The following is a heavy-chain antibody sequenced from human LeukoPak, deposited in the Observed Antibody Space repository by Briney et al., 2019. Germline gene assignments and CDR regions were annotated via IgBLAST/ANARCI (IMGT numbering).Heavy chain of an antibody. V-gene: IGHV4-4*07. CDR3: ARDPNTYYYDSSGYYGDAFDI. CDR2: IYTSGST. Sequence: SETLSLTCTVSGGSISSYYWSWIRQPAGKGLEWIGRIYTSGSTNYNPSLKSRVTMSVDTSKNQFSLKLSSVTPADTAVYYCARDPNTYYYDSSGYYGDAFDIWGQGTMVTVSS. D-gene: IGHD3-22*01. J-gene: IGHJ3*02. CDR1: GGSISSYY.